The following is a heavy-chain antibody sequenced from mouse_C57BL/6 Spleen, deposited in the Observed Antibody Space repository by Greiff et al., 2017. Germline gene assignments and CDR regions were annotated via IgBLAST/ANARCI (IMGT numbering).Heavy chain of an antibody. J-gene: IGHJ2*01. D-gene: IGHD1-1*01. V-gene: IGHV1-42*01. Sequence: VQLKESGPELVKPGASVKISCKASGYSFTGYYMNWVKQSPEKSLEWIGEINPRTVGTAYKQNFKARVTLTVDKSSNTAYMQLKSLTSEDSAIYYCAKKAYGSSSYYFDYWGQGPTLTVSS. CDR3: AKKAYGSSSYYFDY. CDR1: GYSFTGYY. CDR2: INPRTVGT.